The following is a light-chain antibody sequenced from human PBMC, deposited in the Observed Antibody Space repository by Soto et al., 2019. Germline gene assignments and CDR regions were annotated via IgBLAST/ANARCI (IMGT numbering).Light chain of an antibody. CDR2: GAS. V-gene: IGKV3-15*01. CDR3: QQYTYRPQWT. CDR1: HHVATN. J-gene: IGKJ1*01. Sequence: EIVMTQSPVTLSVSLGERATLSCRASHHVATNLAWYQQKPGQPPRLLIYGASTRATGVSARFSGSGSGTEFTLNISRLQSDDFAVYYSQQYTYRPQWTFGQGTKVDFK.